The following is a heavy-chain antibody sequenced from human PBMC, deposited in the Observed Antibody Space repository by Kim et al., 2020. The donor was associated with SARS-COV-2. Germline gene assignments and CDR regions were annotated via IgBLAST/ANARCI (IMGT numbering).Heavy chain of an antibody. CDR3: ARVLLFSYSSSSGWGGFDY. D-gene: IGHD6-6*01. CDR1: GDSVSSNSAA. V-gene: IGHV6-1*01. Sequence: SQTLSLTCAISGDSVSSNSAAWNWIRQSPSRGLEWLGRTYYRSKWYNDYSVSVKSRITINPDTSKNQFSLQLNSVTPEDTAVYYCARVLLFSYSSSSGWGGFDYWGQGTLVTVSS. CDR2: TYYRSKWYN. J-gene: IGHJ4*02.